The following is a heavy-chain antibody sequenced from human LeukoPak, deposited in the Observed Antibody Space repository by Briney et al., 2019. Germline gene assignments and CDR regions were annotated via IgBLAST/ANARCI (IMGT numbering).Heavy chain of an antibody. J-gene: IGHJ4*02. D-gene: IGHD3-22*01. CDR3: ATAARYYYDSSPDENYFDY. CDR2: FDPEDGET. V-gene: IGHV1-24*01. Sequence: ASVKVSCKVSGYTLTELSMHWVRQAPGKGLEWMGGFDPEDGETIYAQKFQGRVTMTEGTSTDTAYMELSSLRSEDTAVYYCATAARYYYDSSPDENYFDYWGQGTLVTVSS. CDR1: GYTLTELS.